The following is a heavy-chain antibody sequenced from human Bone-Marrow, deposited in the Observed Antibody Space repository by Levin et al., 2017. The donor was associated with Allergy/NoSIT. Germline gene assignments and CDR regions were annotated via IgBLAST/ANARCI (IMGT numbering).Heavy chain of an antibody. CDR3: AKDRGFSYGFHY. CDR1: GFTFSNYA. CDR2: ISGSRDST. J-gene: IGHJ4*02. D-gene: IGHD5-18*01. Sequence: PGGSLRLSCAASGFTFSNYAMAWVRQAPGKGLEWVSTISGSRDSTFYSDSVEGRFTIFRDNSKNTLYLQLNSLRAEDTAVYYCAKDRGFSYGFHYWGQGTLVTVSS. V-gene: IGHV3-23*01.